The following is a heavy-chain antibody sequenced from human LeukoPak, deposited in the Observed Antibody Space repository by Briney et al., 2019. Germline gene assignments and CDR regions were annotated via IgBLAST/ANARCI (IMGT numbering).Heavy chain of an antibody. D-gene: IGHD3-16*02. J-gene: IGHJ5*02. V-gene: IGHV4-61*02. CDR3: ARWLGDRYTGDR. CDR2: IYTSGST. Sequence: PSETLSLTCTVSGGSISSGSYYWSWIRQPAGKGLEWIGRIYTSGSTNYNPSLKSRVTISVDKSKNHLSLKLSSVTAADTAVYYCARWLGDRYTGDRWSQGTLVTVSS. CDR1: GGSISSGSYY.